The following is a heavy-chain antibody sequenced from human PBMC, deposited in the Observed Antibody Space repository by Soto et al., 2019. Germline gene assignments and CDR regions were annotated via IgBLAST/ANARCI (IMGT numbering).Heavy chain of an antibody. D-gene: IGHD3-3*01. CDR3: ARAPPWITIFGVVGGMDV. CDR1: GLPFSRYA. V-gene: IGHV3-30-3*01. J-gene: IGHJ6*02. Sequence: GGPLRLSCSASGLPFSRYAMHWVRTAPGKGLEWVAVISYDGSNKYYADSVKGRFTISRDNSKNTLYLQMNSLRAEDTAVYYCARAPPWITIFGVVGGMDVWGQGTTDRVS. CDR2: ISYDGSNK.